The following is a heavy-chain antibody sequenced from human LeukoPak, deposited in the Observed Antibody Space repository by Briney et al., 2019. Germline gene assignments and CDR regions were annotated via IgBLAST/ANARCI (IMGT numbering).Heavy chain of an antibody. CDR3: AKDYHDSSLDYFDY. J-gene: IGHJ4*02. CDR2: ISGSGGSA. Sequence: GTSLRLSCAASGFTFSSYAMSWVRQAPGKGLEWVSGISGSGGSAYYSDSVKGRFTISRDNSKNTLYLQMNSLRAEDTAIYYCAKDYHDSSLDYFDYWGQGTLVTVSS. D-gene: IGHD3-22*01. CDR1: GFTFSSYA. V-gene: IGHV3-23*01.